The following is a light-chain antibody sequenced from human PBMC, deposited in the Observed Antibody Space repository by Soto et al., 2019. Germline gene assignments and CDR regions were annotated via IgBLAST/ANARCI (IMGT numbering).Light chain of an antibody. CDR3: QQYNIWPRT. V-gene: IGKV3-15*01. J-gene: IGKJ2*01. CDR1: QSIGSK. Sequence: EIVMTQSPATLSVSPGERATLSCRASQSIGSKLAWYQQKPGQAPRLLIFGASTRATGIPASFSCSRSGTDFTLTSSSLQSEDFAVYYCQQYNIWPRTFGQGTKLEIK. CDR2: GAS.